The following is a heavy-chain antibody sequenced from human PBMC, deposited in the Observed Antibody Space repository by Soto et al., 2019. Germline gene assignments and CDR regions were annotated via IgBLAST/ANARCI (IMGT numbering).Heavy chain of an antibody. J-gene: IGHJ6*02. CDR1: GFTFSSFG. CDR2: IWYDGSKK. V-gene: IGHV3-33*01. D-gene: IGHD3-3*01. Sequence: GSLRLSCAASGFTFSSFGMHWVRQAPGKGLEWVSLIWYDGSKKSYGDSVKGRFTISRDNSRNTVYLQMSSLRADDTAVYYCGRGASYYSPWSGSYPPRNGMAFGGQATT. CDR3: GRGASYYSPWSGSYPPRNGMAF.